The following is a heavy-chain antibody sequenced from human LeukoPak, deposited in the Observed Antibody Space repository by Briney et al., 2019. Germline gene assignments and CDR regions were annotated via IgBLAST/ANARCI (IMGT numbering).Heavy chain of an antibody. CDR1: GFTFSSYS. J-gene: IGHJ4*02. CDR2: IIRSISYI. CDR3: ARAPGMATTGNFDY. V-gene: IGHV3-21*01. Sequence: GGSLRLSCAASGFTFSSYSMNWVRQAPGKGLEWVSSIIRSISYIYYADSVKGRFTISRDNAKNSLYLQMDSLRAEDTAVYYCARAPGMATTGNFDYWGQGTLVTVSS. D-gene: IGHD5-24*01.